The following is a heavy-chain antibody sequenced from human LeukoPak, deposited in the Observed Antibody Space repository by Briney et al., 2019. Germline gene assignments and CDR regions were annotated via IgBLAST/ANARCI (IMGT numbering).Heavy chain of an antibody. CDR2: IYHSGST. D-gene: IGHD6-19*01. V-gene: IGHV4-38-2*02. CDR1: GYSISSGYY. J-gene: IGHJ4*02. Sequence: SETLSLTCTVSGYSISSGYYWGWIRQPPGKGLEWIGSIYHSGSTYYNPSLKSRVTISVDTSKNQFSLKLSSVTAADTAVYYCARAPAVAKARYFDYWGQGTLVTVSS. CDR3: ARAPAVAKARYFDY.